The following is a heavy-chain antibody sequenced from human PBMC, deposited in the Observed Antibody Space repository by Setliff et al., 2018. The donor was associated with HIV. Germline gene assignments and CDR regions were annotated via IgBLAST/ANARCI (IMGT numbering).Heavy chain of an antibody. CDR2: IYTSRST. J-gene: IGHJ4*02. CDR3: ARTPEDYDQYFFDR. D-gene: IGHD3-22*01. CDR1: DDPINSFY. Sequence: SETLSLTCTVSDDPINSFYWSWIRQPPGKGLEWIGYIYTSRSTNYNPSLEGRVTISVDTSKNQFSLKLSSVTAADTAVYYCARTPEDYDQYFFDRWGQGTLVTVSS. V-gene: IGHV4-4*09.